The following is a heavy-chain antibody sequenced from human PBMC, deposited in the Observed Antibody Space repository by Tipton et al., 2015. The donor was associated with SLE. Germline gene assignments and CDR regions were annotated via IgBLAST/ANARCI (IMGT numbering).Heavy chain of an antibody. J-gene: IGHJ5*02. V-gene: IGHV4-39*07. CDR3: ATGGYCSGGSCFHFDP. CDR1: GGSIFSSSFY. D-gene: IGHD2-15*01. CDR2: IYYSGST. Sequence: TLSLTCTVSGGSIFSSSFYWDWIRQPPGKGLEWIGSIYYSGSTNYNPSLKSRVTISLDTSKNHFSLKLSSVTAADTAVYYCATGGYCSGGSCFHFDPWGQGTLVTVSS.